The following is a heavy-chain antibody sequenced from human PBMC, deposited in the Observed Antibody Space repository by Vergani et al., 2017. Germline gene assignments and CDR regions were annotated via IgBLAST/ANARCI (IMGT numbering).Heavy chain of an antibody. CDR2: IYTSGST. D-gene: IGHD2-2*01. Sequence: QVQLQESGPGLVKPSETLSLTCTVSGGSIRSYYWSWIRQPAGKGLEWIGRIYTSGSTNYNPSLKSRVTMSVDTSKNQFSLKLSSVTAADTAVYYCAREFGCRSTSCPGSGWFDPWGQGTLVTVSS. CDR1: GGSIRSYY. J-gene: IGHJ5*02. V-gene: IGHV4-4*07. CDR3: AREFGCRSTSCPGSGWFDP.